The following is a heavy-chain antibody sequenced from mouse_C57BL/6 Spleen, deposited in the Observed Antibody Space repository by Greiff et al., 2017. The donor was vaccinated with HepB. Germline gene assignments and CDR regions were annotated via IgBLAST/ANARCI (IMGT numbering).Heavy chain of an antibody. CDR1: GYTFTSYW. Sequence: VQLQQPGAELVKPGASVKMSCKASGYTFTSYWITWVKQRPGQGLEWIGDIYPGSGSTNYNEKFKSKATLTVDTSSSTAYMQLSSLTSEDSAVYYCATGRGYSTLYAMDYWGQGTSVTVSS. CDR2: IYPGSGST. CDR3: ATGRGYSTLYAMDY. V-gene: IGHV1-55*01. D-gene: IGHD2-5*01. J-gene: IGHJ4*01.